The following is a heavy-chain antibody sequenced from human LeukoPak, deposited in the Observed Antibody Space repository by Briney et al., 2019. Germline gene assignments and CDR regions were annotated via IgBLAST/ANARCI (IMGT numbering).Heavy chain of an antibody. J-gene: IGHJ4*02. D-gene: IGHD1-14*01. V-gene: IGHV3-74*01. CDR2: ISTDGSST. CDR1: GFTFSSYW. Sequence: GGSLTLTCAASGFTFSSYWMHWVRQAPGKGLVWVSRISTDGSSTSYADSVKGRFTISRDNAENTLYLQMNSLRAEDTAVYYCARVGTGTTRDYWGQGTLVTVSS. CDR3: ARVGTGTTRDY.